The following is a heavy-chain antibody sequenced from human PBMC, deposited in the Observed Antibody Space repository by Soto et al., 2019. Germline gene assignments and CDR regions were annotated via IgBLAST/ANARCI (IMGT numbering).Heavy chain of an antibody. CDR3: ARDAAYVVVVPAANDYNWFDP. CDR1: GYTFTSYA. CDR2: INAGNGNT. V-gene: IGHV1-3*01. J-gene: IGHJ5*02. D-gene: IGHD2-2*01. Sequence: SVKVSCKASGYTFTSYAMHWVRQAPGQRLEWMGWINAGNGNTKYSQKFQGRVTITRDTSASTAYMELSSLRSEDTAVYYCARDAAYVVVVPAANDYNWFDPWGQGTLVTVSS.